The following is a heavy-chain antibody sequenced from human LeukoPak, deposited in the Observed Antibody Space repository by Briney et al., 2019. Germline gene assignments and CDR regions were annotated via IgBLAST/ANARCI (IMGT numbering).Heavy chain of an antibody. Sequence: SETLSLTCSVSGGSISSRTYYWAWIRQPPGKGLEWIGYIYYSGSTNYNPSLKSRVTISVDTSKNQFSLKLSSVTAADTAVYYCARGRLRFLEWYAHDAFDIWGQGTMVTVSS. V-gene: IGHV4-61*05. J-gene: IGHJ3*02. CDR3: ARGRLRFLEWYAHDAFDI. CDR2: IYYSGST. CDR1: GGSISSRTYY. D-gene: IGHD3-3*01.